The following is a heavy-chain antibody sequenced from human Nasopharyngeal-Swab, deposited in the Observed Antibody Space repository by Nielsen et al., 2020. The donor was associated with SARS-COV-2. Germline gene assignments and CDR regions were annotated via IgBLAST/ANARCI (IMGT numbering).Heavy chain of an antibody. Sequence: GESPKISCAASGVPRFTFSNYAMNWVRQAPGKGLEGVSGISGSGGTIYYVDSVKGRFTISRDNSRNSLYLHMSNLRAEDTAIYYCAKGYSSGWVPYEYWGQGTLVTVSS. J-gene: IGHJ4*02. D-gene: IGHD6-19*01. CDR1: GVPRFTFSNYA. V-gene: IGHV3-23*01. CDR2: ISGSGGTI. CDR3: AKGYSSGWVPYEY.